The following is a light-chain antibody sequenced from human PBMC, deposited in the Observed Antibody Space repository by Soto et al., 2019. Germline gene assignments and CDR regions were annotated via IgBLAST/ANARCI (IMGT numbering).Light chain of an antibody. CDR3: AAWDDSLNGWV. Sequence: QSALTQPASVSGSPGQSITISCTGTSTDVGSYNLVSWYQQHPGKAPKFIIYEGVKRPSGVSNRFSGSKSGDTASLTISGLQAADEAYYYCAAWDDSLNGWVFGGGTKLTVL. V-gene: IGLV2-23*01. CDR1: STDVGSYNL. CDR2: EGV. J-gene: IGLJ3*02.